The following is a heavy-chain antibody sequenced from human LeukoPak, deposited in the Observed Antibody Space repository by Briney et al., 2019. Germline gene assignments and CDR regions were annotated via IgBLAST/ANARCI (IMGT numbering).Heavy chain of an antibody. V-gene: IGHV3-48*01. CDR1: GFTFSSYS. CDR3: ARDGDLYCYDSYMDV. CDR2: ISSSSSTI. Sequence: GGSLRLSCAASGFTFSSYSMNWVRQAPGKGLEWVSYISSSSSTIYYADSVKGRFTISRDNAKNSLYLQMNSLRAEDTAVYYCARDGDLYCYDSYMDVWGKGTTVTVSS. J-gene: IGHJ6*03. D-gene: IGHD3-22*01.